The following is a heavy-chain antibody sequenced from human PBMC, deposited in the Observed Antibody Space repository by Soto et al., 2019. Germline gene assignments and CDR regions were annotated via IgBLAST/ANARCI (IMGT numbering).Heavy chain of an antibody. Sequence: GGSLRLSCAASGFSFSNYAMRWVRQAPGKGLEWVSSIGGSAGSTYYADFVEGRLTISRDNSKNTLYLQMNSLRAEDTAVYYCARDQDRDILTGYFFPRGSSDYWGQGTLVTVSS. CDR1: GFSFSNYA. D-gene: IGHD3-9*01. CDR2: IGGSAGST. CDR3: ARDQDRDILTGYFFPRGSSDY. J-gene: IGHJ4*02. V-gene: IGHV3-23*01.